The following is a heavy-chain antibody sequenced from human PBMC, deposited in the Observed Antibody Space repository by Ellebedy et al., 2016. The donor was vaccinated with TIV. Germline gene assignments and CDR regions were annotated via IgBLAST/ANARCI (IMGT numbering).Heavy chain of an antibody. CDR3: ARDQFDY. CDR2: IKQDGSEK. V-gene: IGHV3-7*04. CDR1: GFTFSSYG. J-gene: IGHJ4*02. Sequence: PGGSLRLSCAASGFTFSSYGKSGVRQAPGKGLEWVANIKQDGSEKYYVDSVKGRFTISRDNAKNSLYLQMNSLRAEDTAVYYCARDQFDYWGQGTLVTVSS.